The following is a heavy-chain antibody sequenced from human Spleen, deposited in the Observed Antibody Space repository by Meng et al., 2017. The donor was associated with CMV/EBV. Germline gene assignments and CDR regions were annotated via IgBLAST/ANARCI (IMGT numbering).Heavy chain of an antibody. Sequence: SGTLPLTCTVSGYSIRSGYYWGWIRQPPGKGLEWIGSLYHSGSTYYNPSLKSRITISVDASKNQFSLKVTSVTAADTAVYYCARGVVVPEVIMEGDNWFDPWGQGTLVTVSS. D-gene: IGHD2-2*01. CDR1: GYSIRSGYY. V-gene: IGHV4-38-2*02. CDR2: LYHSGST. CDR3: ARGVVVPEVIMEGDNWFDP. J-gene: IGHJ5*02.